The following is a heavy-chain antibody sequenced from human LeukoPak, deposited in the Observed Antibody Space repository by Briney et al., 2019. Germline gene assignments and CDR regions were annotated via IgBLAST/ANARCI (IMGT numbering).Heavy chain of an antibody. J-gene: IGHJ3*02. CDR2: IIPIFGTA. Sequence: SVKVSCKASGYTFTGYYMHWVRQTPGQGLEWMGGIIPIFGTANYAQKFQGRVTITADESTSTAYMELSSLRSEDTVVYYCARDPSSSSWPTDAFDIWGQGTMVTVSS. D-gene: IGHD6-13*01. V-gene: IGHV1-69*13. CDR3: ARDPSSSSWPTDAFDI. CDR1: GYTFTGYY.